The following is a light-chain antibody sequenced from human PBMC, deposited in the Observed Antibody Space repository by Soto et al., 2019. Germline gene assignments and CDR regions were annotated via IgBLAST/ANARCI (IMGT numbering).Light chain of an antibody. J-gene: IGKJ1*01. Sequence: IQMTQSPSTLSASVGDRVTITCRASQSISSWLAWYHQKPGKAPKLLIYDVSSLESGVPSRFSGSGSGTEFTLTISSLQPDDFTTYYCQQYNSYPWTFGQGTKVEIK. CDR1: QSISSW. CDR2: DVS. V-gene: IGKV1-5*01. CDR3: QQYNSYPWT.